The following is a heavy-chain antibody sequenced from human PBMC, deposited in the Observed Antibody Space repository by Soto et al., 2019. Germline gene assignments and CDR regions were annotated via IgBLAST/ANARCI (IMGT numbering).Heavy chain of an antibody. J-gene: IGHJ6*03. D-gene: IGHD5-12*01. Sequence: ESGGGVVQPGRSLRLSCAASGFTFSSYGMHWVRQAPGKGLEWVAVIWYDGSNKYYADSVKGRFTISRDNSKNTLYLQMNSLRAEDTAVYYCAREGVDIADYYYMDVWGKGTTVTVSS. CDR1: GFTFSSYG. V-gene: IGHV3-33*01. CDR3: AREGVDIADYYYMDV. CDR2: IWYDGSNK.